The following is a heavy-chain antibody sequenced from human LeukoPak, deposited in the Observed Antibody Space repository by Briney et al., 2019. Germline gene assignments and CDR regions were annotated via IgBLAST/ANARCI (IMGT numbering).Heavy chain of an antibody. V-gene: IGHV1-18*01. D-gene: IGHD6-13*01. CDR3: ARDHRYSNPTFDY. CDR2: ISAYNGNT. Sequence: GASVKASCKASGYTFTSYGISWVRQAPGQGLEWMGWISAYNGNTNYAQKLQGRGTMTTDTSTSTVYMELRSLRSDDTAVYYCARDHRYSNPTFDYWGQGTLVTVSS. J-gene: IGHJ4*02. CDR1: GYTFTSYG.